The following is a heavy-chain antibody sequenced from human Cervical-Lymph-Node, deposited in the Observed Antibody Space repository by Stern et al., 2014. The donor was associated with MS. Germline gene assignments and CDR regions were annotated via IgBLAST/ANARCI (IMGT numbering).Heavy chain of an antibody. V-gene: IGHV1-3*01. CDR2: IYEGSGDT. CDR1: GCPVSICA. J-gene: IGHJ4*02. D-gene: IGHD2/OR15-2a*01. Sequence: QVQLVQSGAEVKKPGASVKVSCKASGCPVSICAFHWVRQAPGQSLEWMGYIYEGSGDTRYAQKFQGRVALTRDKFASTAYMELRSLRSEDTAMYYCVRLGGNIPFWGQGTLVTASS. CDR3: VRLGGNIPF.